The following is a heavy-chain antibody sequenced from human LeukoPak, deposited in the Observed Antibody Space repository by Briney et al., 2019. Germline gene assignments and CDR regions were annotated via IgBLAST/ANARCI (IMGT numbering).Heavy chain of an antibody. CDR2: ISAYNGNT. CDR3: ARGGWSLVGSYYYDSSGYYYLDY. V-gene: IGHV1-18*01. CDR1: GYTFTSYG. J-gene: IGHJ4*02. Sequence: ASVKVSCNASGYTFTSYGISWVRQAPGQGLEWMGWISAYNGNTNYAQKLQGRVTMTTDTSTSTAYMELRSLRSDDTAVYYCARGGWSLVGSYYYDSSGYYYLDYWGQGTLVTVSS. D-gene: IGHD3-22*01.